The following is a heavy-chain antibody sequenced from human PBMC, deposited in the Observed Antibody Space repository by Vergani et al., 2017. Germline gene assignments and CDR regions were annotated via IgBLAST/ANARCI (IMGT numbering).Heavy chain of an antibody. J-gene: IGHJ4*02. CDR2: ISYDGSNK. V-gene: IGHV3-30-3*01. D-gene: IGHD2-15*01. Sequence: QVQLVESGGGVVQPGRSLRLSCAASGFTFSSYAMHWVRQAPGKGLEWVAVISYDGSNKYYADSVKGRFTISRDNSKNTLYLQMNRLRPEDTAVYYCATACAAYCRGASCYDFFEYWGQGTLVTVAS. CDR3: ATACAAYCRGASCYDFFEY. CDR1: GFTFSSYA.